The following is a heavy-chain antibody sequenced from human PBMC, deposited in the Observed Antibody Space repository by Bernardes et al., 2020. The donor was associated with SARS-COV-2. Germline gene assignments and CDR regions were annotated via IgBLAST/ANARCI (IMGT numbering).Heavy chain of an antibody. J-gene: IGHJ3*02. CDR1: GFTFSSYG. CDR3: AKDSGRVYDILTGYYASVVNAFDI. CDR2: ISYDGSNK. Sequence: GGSLRLSCAASGFTFSSYGMHWVRQAPGKGLEWVAVISYDGSNKYYADSVKGRFTISRDNSKNTLYLQMNSLRAEDTAVYYCAKDSGRVYDILTGYYASVVNAFDIWGQGTMVTVSS. V-gene: IGHV3-30*18. D-gene: IGHD3-9*01.